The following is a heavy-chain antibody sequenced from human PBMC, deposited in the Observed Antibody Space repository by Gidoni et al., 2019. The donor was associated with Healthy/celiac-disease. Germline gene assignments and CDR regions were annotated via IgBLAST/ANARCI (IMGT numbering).Heavy chain of an antibody. CDR3: ARKGSSWYGNDAFDI. D-gene: IGHD6-13*01. J-gene: IGHJ3*02. CDR1: GYTFTPYY. V-gene: IGHV1-2*04. CDR2: INPNSGGT. Sequence: VQSGAEVKKPGASVKVSCKASGYTFTPYYMHWVRPAPGQGLEWVGWINPNSGGTTYAQKFQGWVTMTRDTSISTAYMELSRLRSDDTAVYYCARKGSSWYGNDAFDIWGQGTMVTVSS.